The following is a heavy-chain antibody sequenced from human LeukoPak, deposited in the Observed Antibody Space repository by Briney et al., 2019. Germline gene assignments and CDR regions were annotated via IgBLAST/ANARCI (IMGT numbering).Heavy chain of an antibody. V-gene: IGHV4-31*03. D-gene: IGHD6-6*01. CDR2: IYYSGST. CDR3: ARSSPPETFDY. J-gene: IGHJ4*02. CDR1: GVSISSGGYY. Sequence: PSQTLSLTCTVSGVSISSGGYYWSWIRQHPGKGLEWIGYIYYSGSTYYNPSLKSRVTISVDTSKNQFSLKLSSVTAADTAVYYCARSSPPETFDYWGQGTLVTVSS.